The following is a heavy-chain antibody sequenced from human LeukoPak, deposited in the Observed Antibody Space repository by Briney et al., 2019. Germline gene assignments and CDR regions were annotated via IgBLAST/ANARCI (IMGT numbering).Heavy chain of an antibody. CDR3: ASRLYCSNTRCRNFPFAY. Sequence: ASVKVCCKASGGTFSSYAINWVRQAPGQGLEWMGGIIPIFGTANYAQKFQDRVTITADGSTSTAYMELSSLRSEDTAIYYCASRLYCSNTRCRNFPFAYWGQGTLVTVSS. V-gene: IGHV1-69*13. CDR1: GGTFSSYA. CDR2: IIPIFGTA. D-gene: IGHD2-2*01. J-gene: IGHJ4*02.